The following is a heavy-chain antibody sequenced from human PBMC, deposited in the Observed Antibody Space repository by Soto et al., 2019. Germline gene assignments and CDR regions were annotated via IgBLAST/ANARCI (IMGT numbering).Heavy chain of an antibody. Sequence: QVQLVQSGAEVKKPGASVKVSCKTSGYTFTSYAVHWARQAPGQRLEWMGWINAGNGNTEYSQKFQGRVTFTRDTSASTAHMELSSLRSEDTAVYYCVAVDYGDYWGQGTLVTASS. V-gene: IGHV1-3*01. CDR2: INAGNGNT. CDR3: VAVDYGDY. J-gene: IGHJ4*02. CDR1: GYTFTSYA. D-gene: IGHD6-19*01.